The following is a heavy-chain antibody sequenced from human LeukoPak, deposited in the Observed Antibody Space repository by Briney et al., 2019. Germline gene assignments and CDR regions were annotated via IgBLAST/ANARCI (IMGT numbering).Heavy chain of an antibody. D-gene: IGHD4-17*01. CDR1: GDSFTSYY. J-gene: IGHJ4*02. V-gene: IGHV1-46*01. Sequence: ASVKVSCTASGDSFTSYYMHWVRQAPGQGLEWMGIINPSGGSTSYAQKFQGRVTMTRDMSTSTVYMELSRLRSDDTAVYYCARDHGVTTGVYYFDYWGQGTLVTVSS. CDR3: ARDHGVTTGVYYFDY. CDR2: INPSGGST.